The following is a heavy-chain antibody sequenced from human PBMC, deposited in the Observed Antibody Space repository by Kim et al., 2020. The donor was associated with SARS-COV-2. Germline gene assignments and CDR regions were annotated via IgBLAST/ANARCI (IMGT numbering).Heavy chain of an antibody. V-gene: IGHV3-64*01. Sequence: GGSLRLSCAASGLNFSSYGMHWVRQAPGKGLEYVSFISSSGDSTYYANSVRGRFTISRDTSKNTLYLQMGSLRAEDMAVFYCARDYDSSGYYGMDAWGQGTTVTVSS. D-gene: IGHD3-22*01. CDR1: GLNFSSYG. J-gene: IGHJ6*02. CDR3: ARDYDSSGYYGMDA. CDR2: ISSSGDST.